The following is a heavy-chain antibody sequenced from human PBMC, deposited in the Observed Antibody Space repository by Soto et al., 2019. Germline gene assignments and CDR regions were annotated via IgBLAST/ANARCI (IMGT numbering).Heavy chain of an antibody. D-gene: IGHD3-3*02. CDR1: GYTFTEFD. CDR2: MNTNTGNT. CDR3: ARVVSFFGGHAGY. Sequence: ASVKVSCKTSGYTFTEFDINWVRQAPGQGLEWMGWMNTNTGNTGYAQKFQGRVTITRDTSISTAYMELRRLRSEDTAVYYCARVVSFFGGHAGYWGQGTLVTFSS. J-gene: IGHJ4*02. V-gene: IGHV1-8*03.